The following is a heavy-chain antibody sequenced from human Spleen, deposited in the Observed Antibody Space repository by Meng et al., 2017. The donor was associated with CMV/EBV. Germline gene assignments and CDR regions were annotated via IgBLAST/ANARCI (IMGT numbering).Heavy chain of an antibody. J-gene: IGHJ3*02. CDR3: AKDRQFNSASDAFDI. CDR1: GFTFSSYA. D-gene: IGHD4-11*01. V-gene: IGHV3-23*01. Sequence: LSLTCAASGFTFSSYAMSWVRQAPGKGLEWVSAISGSGGSTYYADSVKGRFTISRDNSKNTLYLQMNSLRGEDTAIYYCAKDRQFNSASDAFDIWGQGTMVTVSS. CDR2: ISGSGGST.